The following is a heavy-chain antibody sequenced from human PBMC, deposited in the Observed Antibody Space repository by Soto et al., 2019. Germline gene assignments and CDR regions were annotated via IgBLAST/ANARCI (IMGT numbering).Heavy chain of an antibody. CDR2: IYPGDSDT. CDR1: GYSFTSYW. CDR3: ARHRFGYCSSTSCYRTSYYYYGMDV. J-gene: IGHJ6*02. Sequence: PGESLKISCKGSGYSFTSYWIGWERQMPGKGLEWMGIIYPGDSDTRYSPSFQGQVTISADKSISTAYLQWSSLKASDTAMYYCARHRFGYCSSTSCYRTSYYYYGMDVWGQGTTVTVSS. V-gene: IGHV5-51*01. D-gene: IGHD2-2*03.